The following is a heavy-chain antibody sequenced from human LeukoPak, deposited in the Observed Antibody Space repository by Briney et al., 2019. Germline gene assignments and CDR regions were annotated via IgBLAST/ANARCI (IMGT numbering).Heavy chain of an antibody. J-gene: IGHJ4*02. D-gene: IGHD1-26*01. V-gene: IGHV3-74*01. Sequence: PGGSLRLSCEASGFTFSRYWMHWVRQAPGKGLVWVSRIKSDGKTNYADSVKGRFTISRDTSKNTLLLHMNSLREEDSAVYYCGISQTWDHLFECWGQGTLVTVSS. CDR2: IKSDGKT. CDR1: GFTFSRYW. CDR3: GISQTWDHLFEC.